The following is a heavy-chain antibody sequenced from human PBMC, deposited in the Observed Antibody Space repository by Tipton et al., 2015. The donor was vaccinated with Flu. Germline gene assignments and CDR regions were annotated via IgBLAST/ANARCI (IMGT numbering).Heavy chain of an antibody. Sequence: GLVKPSETLSLTCSISGSSIGSEFYWGWVRQPPGSGLKWIGNIHRTGNTYYNPSLKSRVTISVDTPKSQFSLRLNSVTAADTGVYYCARHRGTTATTLDWFDPWGQGTLVNVSS. CDR3: ARHRGTTATTLDWFDP. D-gene: IGHD4-17*01. V-gene: IGHV4-38-2*01. CDR2: IHRTGNT. J-gene: IGHJ5*02. CDR1: GSSIGSEFY.